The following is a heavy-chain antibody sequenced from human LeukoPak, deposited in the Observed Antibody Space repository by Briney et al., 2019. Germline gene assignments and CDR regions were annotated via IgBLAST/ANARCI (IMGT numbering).Heavy chain of an antibody. CDR2: MNPNSGNT. Sequence: ASVKVSCKASGYTFTSYDINWVRQATGQGLEWMGWMNPNSGNTGYAQKFQGRVTMTRNTSISTAYMELSSLRSEATAVYYCASVNPYSSGWYDLDYWGQGTLVTVSS. J-gene: IGHJ4*02. CDR3: ASVNPYSSGWYDLDY. D-gene: IGHD6-19*01. CDR1: GYTFTSYD. V-gene: IGHV1-8*01.